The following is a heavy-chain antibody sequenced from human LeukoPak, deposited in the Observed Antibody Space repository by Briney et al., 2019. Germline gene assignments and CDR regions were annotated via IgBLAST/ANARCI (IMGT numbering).Heavy chain of an antibody. Sequence: ASVKVSCKASGYTFTSYGISWVRQAPGQGLEWMGWISAYNGNTNYAQNLQGRVTMTTDTPTSTAYMELRSLRSDDTAVYYCARVITWDYGDYGGWFDPWGQGTLVTVSS. CDR3: ARVITWDYGDYGGWFDP. V-gene: IGHV1-18*01. J-gene: IGHJ5*02. CDR2: ISAYNGNT. CDR1: GYTFTSYG. D-gene: IGHD4-17*01.